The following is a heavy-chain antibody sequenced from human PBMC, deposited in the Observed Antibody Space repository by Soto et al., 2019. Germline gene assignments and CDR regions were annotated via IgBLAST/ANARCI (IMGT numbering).Heavy chain of an antibody. V-gene: IGHV1-18*01. CDR2: INSNNGNT. CDR3: ARDTPSRQTTGGIDY. Sequence: QVQLVQSGAEVKRPGASVKVSCKASGYTFTSYGITWVRQAPGQGLEWMGWINSNNGNTDYAQMLQGRLTMTTDTSTTTVYMELRSPRSDDTAVYFCARDTPSRQTTGGIDYWGQGTLVTVSS. D-gene: IGHD7-27*01. J-gene: IGHJ4*02. CDR1: GYTFTSYG.